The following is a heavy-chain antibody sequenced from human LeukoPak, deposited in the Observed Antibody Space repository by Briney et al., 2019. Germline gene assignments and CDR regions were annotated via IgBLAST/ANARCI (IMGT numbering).Heavy chain of an antibody. Sequence: SETLSLTCTVSGASISSSSYYWGWLRQPPGKGLEWIGSIYYSGSTYYNPSLKSRVTISVDTSKNQFSLKLSSVTAADTAVYYCARDGRRYYGSGSDYWGQGTLVTVSS. J-gene: IGHJ4*02. V-gene: IGHV4-39*07. CDR2: IYYSGST. CDR1: GASISSSSYY. CDR3: ARDGRRYYGSGSDY. D-gene: IGHD3-10*01.